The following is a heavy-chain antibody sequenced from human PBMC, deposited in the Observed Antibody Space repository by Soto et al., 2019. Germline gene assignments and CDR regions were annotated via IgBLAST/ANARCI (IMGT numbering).Heavy chain of an antibody. CDR3: APHSVYYDY. J-gene: IGHJ4*02. D-gene: IGHD3-22*01. CDR2: ISSSSSTI. V-gene: IGHV3-48*01. CDR1: GFTFSSYS. Sequence: PGGSLRLSCAASGFTFSSYSMNWARQAPGKGLEWVSYISSSSSTIYYADSVKGRFTISRDNAKNSLYLQMNSLRAEDTAVYYSAPHSVYYDYWGQGTLVPVSS.